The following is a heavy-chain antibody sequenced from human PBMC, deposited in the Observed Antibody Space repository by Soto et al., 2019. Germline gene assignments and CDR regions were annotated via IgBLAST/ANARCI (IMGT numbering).Heavy chain of an antibody. Sequence: PSQTLSLTCAISGDSVSSNSAAWNWIRQSPSRGLEWLGRTYYRSKWYNDYAVSVKSRITINPDTSKNQFSLQLNSVTPEDTAVYYCARESPYGGATDYYCYMDVWGKGTTVTVSS. CDR1: GDSVSSNSAA. D-gene: IGHD4-17*01. J-gene: IGHJ6*03. V-gene: IGHV6-1*01. CDR3: ARESPYGGATDYYCYMDV. CDR2: TYYRSKWYN.